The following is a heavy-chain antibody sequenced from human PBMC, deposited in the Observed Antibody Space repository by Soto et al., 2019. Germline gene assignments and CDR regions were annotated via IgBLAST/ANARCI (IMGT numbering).Heavy chain of an antibody. V-gene: IGHV3-72*01. D-gene: IGHD6-19*01. Sequence: EVQLVESGGGLVQPGGSLRLSCAASGLIFSDYHMDWVRQAPGKGLEWVSRIRRKANSYTTEYAASVKGRFTISRDDSKNSLYLQMNSLKSEDTAVYYCAMLGGWSGGSSGMDVWGQGTTVTVSS. J-gene: IGHJ6*02. CDR1: GLIFSDYH. CDR2: IRRKANSYTT. CDR3: AMLGGWSGGSSGMDV.